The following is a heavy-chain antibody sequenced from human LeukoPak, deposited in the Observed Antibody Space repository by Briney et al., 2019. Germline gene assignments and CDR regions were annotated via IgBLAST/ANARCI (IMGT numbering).Heavy chain of an antibody. Sequence: GGSLRLSCAASGFTVSNNYMSWVRQAPGKGLEWVSIIDTGVNTYYADSVKGRFTISRDNSKNTLYLQMNSLRAEDTAVYYCARDLNYWRQGTLVTVSS. V-gene: IGHV3-53*01. CDR1: GFTVSNNY. CDR2: IDTGVNT. J-gene: IGHJ4*02. CDR3: ARDLNY.